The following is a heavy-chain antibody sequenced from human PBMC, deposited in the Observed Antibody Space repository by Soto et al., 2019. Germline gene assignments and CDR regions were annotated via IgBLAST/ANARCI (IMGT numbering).Heavy chain of an antibody. D-gene: IGHD3-9*01. J-gene: IGHJ4*02. CDR2: ISGSGGST. V-gene: IGHV3-23*01. Sequence: GGSLRLSCAASGFTFSSYAMSWVRQAPGKGLEWVSAISGSGGSTYYADSVKGRFTISRDNSKNTLYLQMNSLRAEDTAVYYCAKAPIRYFASYYFDYWGQGTLVTVPQ. CDR3: AKAPIRYFASYYFDY. CDR1: GFTFSSYA.